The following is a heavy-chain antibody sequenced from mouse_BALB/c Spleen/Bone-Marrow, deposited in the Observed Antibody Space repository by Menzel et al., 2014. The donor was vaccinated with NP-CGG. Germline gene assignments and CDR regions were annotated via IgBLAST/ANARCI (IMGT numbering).Heavy chain of an antibody. CDR3: ARFPHDYGGGDY. J-gene: IGHJ2*01. CDR1: GFNIKDTY. D-gene: IGHD2-4*01. V-gene: IGHV14-3*02. Sequence: EVKLMESGAELVKPGASVKLSCTASGFNIKDTYMHWVKQRPEQGLEWIGRIDPANGNTKYDPKFQGKATTTADTSSNTAYLQLSSLTSEDTAVYYCARFPHDYGGGDYWGQGTTLTVSS. CDR2: IDPANGNT.